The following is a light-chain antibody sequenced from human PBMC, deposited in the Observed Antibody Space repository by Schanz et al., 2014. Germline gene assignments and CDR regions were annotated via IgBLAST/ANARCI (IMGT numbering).Light chain of an antibody. V-gene: IGKV1-6*01. CDR1: QDIGND. CDR3: LQDYNYPWT. J-gene: IGKJ1*01. Sequence: AIQMTQSPSSLSASVGDRLTITCRASQDIGNDLGWYQQKPGKAPKLLIYATSSLQSGVPSRFSGSGSGTEFTHNISSLQREDVATYYCLQDYNYPWTFGQGTKVEIK. CDR2: ATS.